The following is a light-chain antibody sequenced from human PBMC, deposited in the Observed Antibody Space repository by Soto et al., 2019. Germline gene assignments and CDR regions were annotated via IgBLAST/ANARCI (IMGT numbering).Light chain of an antibody. CDR3: QQHGASIT. V-gene: IGKV3-20*01. CDR1: QNVNNNF. CDR2: GVS. J-gene: IGKJ4*01. Sequence: VLTQSPRTLSLSPGERATLSCRASQNVNNNFVAWYQQKPGQAPSLLIYGVSDRATGVPDRFSGSGSGTDFTLTISRLEPEDFAVYCCQQHGASITFGGGTRVENK.